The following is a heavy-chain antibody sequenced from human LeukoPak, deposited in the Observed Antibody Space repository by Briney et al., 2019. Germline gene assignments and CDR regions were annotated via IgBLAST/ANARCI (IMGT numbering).Heavy chain of an antibody. D-gene: IGHD4-17*01. CDR1: GYTFTSYG. CDR3: ARTPTYGDYPSLYYYYGMDV. Sequence: GASVKVSCKASGYTFTSYGISWVRQAPGQGLEWMGWISAYNGSTNYAQKLQGRVTMTTDTSTSTAYMELRSLRSDDTAVYYCARTPTYGDYPSLYYYYGMDVWGQGTTVTVSS. V-gene: IGHV1-18*01. CDR2: ISAYNGST. J-gene: IGHJ6*02.